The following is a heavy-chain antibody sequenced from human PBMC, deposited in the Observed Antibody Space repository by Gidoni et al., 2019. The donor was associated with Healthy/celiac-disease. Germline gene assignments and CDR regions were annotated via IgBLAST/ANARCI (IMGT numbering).Heavy chain of an antibody. CDR2: IYYSGST. J-gene: IGHJ6*02. V-gene: IGHV4-39*01. D-gene: IGHD2-15*01. CDR1: GGSITSSSYY. CDR3: ASIALVAYYYGMDV. Sequence: QLQLQESGPGLVKPSETLSLTCIVSGGSITSSSYYWGWVRQPPGKGLAWIGFIYYSGSTYYNPSLKSRVTISVDTSKNQFSLKLSSVTAADTAVYYCASIALVAYYYGMDVWGQGTTVTVSS.